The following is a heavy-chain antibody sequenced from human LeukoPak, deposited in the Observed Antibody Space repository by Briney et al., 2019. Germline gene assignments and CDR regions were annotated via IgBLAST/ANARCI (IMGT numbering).Heavy chain of an antibody. CDR2: IFDTGST. V-gene: IGHV4-59*01. CDR1: GGSFSGFF. J-gene: IGHJ3*02. CDR3: ARTNAFDI. Sequence: SETLSLTCTVSGGSFSGFFWSWIRQPPGKGLEWIGYIFDTGSTSYNPSLKGRVSISLDTSKNQFFLKLGSVTAADTAVYYCARTNAFDIRGQRTLVTVAS.